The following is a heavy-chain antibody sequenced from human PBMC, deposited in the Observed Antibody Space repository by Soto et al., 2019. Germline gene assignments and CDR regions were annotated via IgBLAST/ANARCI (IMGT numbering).Heavy chain of an antibody. Sequence: QEQLVQSGPEVKKPGSSVKVSCKDSGGLFSSFAISWVRQAPGQGLEWMGWISPKNGNTNYAQKFQGRLGMTTETSTTTSYMELRSLRSDDTAVYYCARARLRAVYAFDFWGQGTMVTVSS. CDR3: ARARLRAVYAFDF. J-gene: IGHJ3*01. CDR1: GGLFSSFA. V-gene: IGHV1-18*01. CDR2: ISPKNGNT. D-gene: IGHD4-17*01.